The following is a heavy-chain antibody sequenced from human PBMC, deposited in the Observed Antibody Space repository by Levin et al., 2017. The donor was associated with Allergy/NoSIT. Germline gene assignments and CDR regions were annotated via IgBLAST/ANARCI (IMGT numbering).Heavy chain of an antibody. CDR2: ISGSGGST. CDR1: GFTFSSYA. J-gene: IGHJ4*02. D-gene: IGHD6-13*01. V-gene: IGHV3-23*01. Sequence: SCAASGFTFSSYAMSWVRQAPGKGLEWVSAISGSGGSTYYADSVKGRFTISRDNSKNTLYLQMNSLRAEDTAVYYCAKGGRGSWFIFDYWGQGTLVTVSS. CDR3: AKGGRGSWFIFDY.